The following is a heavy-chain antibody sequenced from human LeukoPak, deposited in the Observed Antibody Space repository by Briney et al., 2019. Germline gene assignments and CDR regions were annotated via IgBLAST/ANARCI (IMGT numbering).Heavy chain of an antibody. CDR1: GFTVSSNY. V-gene: IGHV3-53*01. CDR2: IYSGGST. Sequence: GGSLRLSCAASGFTVSSNYMSWVRQAPGKGLGWVSVIYSGGSTYYADSVKGRFTISRDNSKNTLYLQMNSLRAEDTAVYYCAKGGGYSYGNDYYYMDVWGKGTTVTVSS. CDR3: AKGGGYSYGNDYYYMDV. J-gene: IGHJ6*03. D-gene: IGHD5-18*01.